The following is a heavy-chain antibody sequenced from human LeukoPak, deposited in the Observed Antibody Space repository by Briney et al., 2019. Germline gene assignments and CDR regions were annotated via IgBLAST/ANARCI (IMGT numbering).Heavy chain of an antibody. Sequence: SETLSLTCTVSGYSISSGYYWGWIRQPPGKGLEWIGSIHHSGSTNYNPSLKSRVTISVDTSKNQFSLKLSSVTAADTAVYYCARRRIAAAASPFQHWGQGTLVTVSS. J-gene: IGHJ1*01. CDR3: ARRRIAAAASPFQH. CDR1: GYSISSGYY. V-gene: IGHV4-38-2*02. D-gene: IGHD6-13*01. CDR2: IHHSGST.